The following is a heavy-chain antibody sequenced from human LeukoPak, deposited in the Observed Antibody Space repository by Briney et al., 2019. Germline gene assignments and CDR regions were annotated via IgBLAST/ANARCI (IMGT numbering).Heavy chain of an antibody. CDR3: AREWLIVVTGTGHLDY. V-gene: IGHV1-2*02. D-gene: IGHD6-19*01. CDR1: GYSFSGFY. CDR2: IIPNTGGT. Sequence: ASVKVSCNASGYSFSGFYMHWVRQAPGQGLEWMGWIIPNTGGTNYAQKFQGRVTMTRDTTISTAYMELSSLRSDDTAVYYCAREWLIVVTGTGHLDYWGQGTLVTVSS. J-gene: IGHJ4*02.